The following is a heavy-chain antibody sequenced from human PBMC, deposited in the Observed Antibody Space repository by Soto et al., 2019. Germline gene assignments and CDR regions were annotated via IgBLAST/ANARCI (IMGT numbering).Heavy chain of an antibody. CDR2: ISWNSGSI. CDR3: TKGPTPTDWFNP. V-gene: IGHV3-9*01. J-gene: IGHJ5*02. Sequence: PGGSLRLSCTASGFTFKNFAMHWVRQAPGKGLEWVSGISWNSGSINYAASVKGRFTVSRDNARNSLFLQMHSLTSEDSAVYYCTKGPTPTDWFNPWGQGTQVTVPS. CDR1: GFTFKNFA.